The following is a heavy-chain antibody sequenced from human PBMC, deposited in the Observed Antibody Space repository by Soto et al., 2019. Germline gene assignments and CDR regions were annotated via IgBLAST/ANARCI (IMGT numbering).Heavy chain of an antibody. J-gene: IGHJ4*02. D-gene: IGHD6-19*01. CDR3: ARDLALAGNY. V-gene: IGHV3-21*01. CDR1: ALTPSTYA. CDR2: ISSASSYT. Sequence: RESLTLSCAPSALTPSTYAMDWVRQTQEKGLEWVSSISSASSYTHYSDSVKGRFTISRDNANNSLFLQMKSVRAEDTATYYCARDLALAGNYWGQGVLVTVSS.